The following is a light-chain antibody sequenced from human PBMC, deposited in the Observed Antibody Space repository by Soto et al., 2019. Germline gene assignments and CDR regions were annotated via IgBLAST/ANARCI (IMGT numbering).Light chain of an antibody. CDR2: EVS. CDR3: MQSTQLPPT. V-gene: IGKV2D-29*01. J-gene: IGKJ5*01. Sequence: DVVMTQTPPSLAVTPGQPAFISCKSSQSLLHITGETFLFWYLQKTGQPPQLLIYEVSTRASGVPDRFSGSGSGTDCTLKISRVETDDVAIYYCMQSTQLPPTFGQGTRLEIK. CDR1: QSLLHITGETF.